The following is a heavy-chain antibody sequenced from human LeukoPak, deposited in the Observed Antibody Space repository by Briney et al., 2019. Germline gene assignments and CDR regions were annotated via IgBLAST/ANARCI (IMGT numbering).Heavy chain of an antibody. CDR3: ARDRLGATGHWRIDV. CDR2: IYNSGTT. Sequence: SETLSLTCTVSGGSFSSYYWTWIRQPAGKGLEWIGRIYNSGTTNYSPSLESRVTMSLDTSKNRFSLSLSSVTAADTAVYYCARDRLGATGHWRIDVWGRGTLVTLSS. J-gene: IGHJ2*01. V-gene: IGHV4-4*07. CDR1: GGSFSSYY. D-gene: IGHD1-26*01.